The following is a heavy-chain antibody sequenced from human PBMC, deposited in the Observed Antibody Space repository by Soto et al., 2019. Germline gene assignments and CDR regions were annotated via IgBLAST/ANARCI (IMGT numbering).Heavy chain of an antibody. CDR3: ATVDTDGMDV. CDR1: GYSFTSYW. CDR2: IDPSDSYT. D-gene: IGHD5-18*01. V-gene: IGHV5-10-1*01. Sequence: PGESLKISCKGSGYSFTSYWIGWVRQMPGKGLEWMGRIDPSDSYTNYSPSFQGHVTISADKSISTAYLQWSSLKASDTAMYYCATVDTDGMDVWGQGTTVTVSS. J-gene: IGHJ6*02.